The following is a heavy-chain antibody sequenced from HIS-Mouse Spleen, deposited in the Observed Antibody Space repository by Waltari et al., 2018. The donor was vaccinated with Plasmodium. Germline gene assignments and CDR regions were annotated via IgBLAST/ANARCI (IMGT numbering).Heavy chain of an antibody. CDR3: AKDRRSSSWYVDY. V-gene: IGHV3-30*18. CDR1: RFPFGTYG. J-gene: IGHJ4*02. Sequence: VKLVESGGRVPKPGRSMRLPCTPSRFPFGTYGMPWVRQAPGRGMEWVAVISDDGSNKYYADSVKGRFTISRDNSKNTLYLQMNSLRAEDTAVYYCAKDRRSSSWYVDYWGQGTLVTVSS. CDR2: ISDDGSNK. D-gene: IGHD6-13*01.